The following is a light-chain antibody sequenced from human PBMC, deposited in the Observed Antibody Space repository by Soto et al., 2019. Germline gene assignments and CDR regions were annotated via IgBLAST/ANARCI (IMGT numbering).Light chain of an antibody. Sequence: QSALTQPASVSGSPGQSITISCTGNNSDVGGFNYVSWYQQHPGKAPKLIIYEVNDRPSGVSTRFSASKSGNTASLSISGLHPDDEADYYCCSYTTNNTRVFGGGTKVTVL. CDR1: NSDVGGFNY. V-gene: IGLV2-14*01. CDR2: EVN. CDR3: CSYTTNNTRV. J-gene: IGLJ3*02.